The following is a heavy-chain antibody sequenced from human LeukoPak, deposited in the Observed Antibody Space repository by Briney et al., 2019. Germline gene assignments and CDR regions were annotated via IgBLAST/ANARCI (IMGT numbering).Heavy chain of an antibody. J-gene: IGHJ4*02. CDR2: AGWAGDTT. V-gene: IGHV3-43*01. CDR3: AKELDTMFFDY. D-gene: IGHD5-18*01. CDR1: GFNFDRYT. Sequence: GGSLRLSCATSGFNFDRYTIHWVRQAPGKGLEWVSLAGWAGDTTYYSDSVRGRFTISRDSGKNSVYPQMNSLTTDDTAFYFCAKELDTMFFDYWGQGALVTVSS.